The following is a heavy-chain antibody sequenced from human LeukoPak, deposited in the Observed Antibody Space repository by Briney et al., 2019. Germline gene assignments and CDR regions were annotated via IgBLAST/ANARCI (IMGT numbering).Heavy chain of an antibody. CDR3: ARIPAGIATRKGKLYYYYYYMDV. CDR1: GFTFSSYW. V-gene: IGHV3-7*01. J-gene: IGHJ6*03. Sequence: TGGSLRLSCAASGFTFSSYWMSWVRQAPGKGLEWVANIKQDGSEKYYVDSMKGRFTISRDNAKNSLYLQMNSLRAEDTAVYCCARIPAGIATRKGKLYYYYYYMDVWGKGTTVTVSS. D-gene: IGHD6-13*01. CDR2: IKQDGSEK.